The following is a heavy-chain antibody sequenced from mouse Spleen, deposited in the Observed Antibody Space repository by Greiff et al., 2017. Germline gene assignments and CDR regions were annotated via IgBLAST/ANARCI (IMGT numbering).Heavy chain of an antibody. CDR1: GYSITSGYD. V-gene: IGHV3-1*01. J-gene: IGHJ2*01. CDR2: ISYSGST. CDR3: AREGYGFDY. D-gene: IGHD3-1*01. Sequence: DVQLQESGPGMVKPSQSLSLTCTVTGYSITSGYDWHWIRHFPGNKLEWMGYISYSGSTNYNPSLKSRISITHDTSKNHFFLKLNSVTTEDTATYYCAREGYGFDYWGQGTTLTVSS.